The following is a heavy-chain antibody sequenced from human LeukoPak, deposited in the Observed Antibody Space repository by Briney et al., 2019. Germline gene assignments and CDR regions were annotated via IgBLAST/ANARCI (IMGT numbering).Heavy chain of an antibody. Sequence: ASVKVSCKTSGYTFTGYYLHWVRQAPGQGLEWVGWINPNSGGTHYAQKFQGRVTMTRDTSNTTVYMELSRLRSDDTAVYYCSREDYWGQGTLVTVSS. CDR2: INPNSGGT. J-gene: IGHJ4*02. CDR1: GYTFTGYY. V-gene: IGHV1-2*02. CDR3: SREDY.